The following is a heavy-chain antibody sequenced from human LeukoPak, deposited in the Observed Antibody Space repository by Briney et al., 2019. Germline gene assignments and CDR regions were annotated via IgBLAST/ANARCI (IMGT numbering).Heavy chain of an antibody. CDR1: GGSISSYY. V-gene: IGHV4-59*01. J-gene: IGHJ3*02. Sequence: SETLSLTCTVSGGSISSYYWSWIRQPPGKGLEWIGYIDYSGSTNYNPSLRSRVTISVDTSKNQFSLKLSSVTAADTAVYYCARDSRRELLHAFDIWGQGTMVPVSS. D-gene: IGHD1-7*01. CDR2: IDYSGST. CDR3: ARDSRRELLHAFDI.